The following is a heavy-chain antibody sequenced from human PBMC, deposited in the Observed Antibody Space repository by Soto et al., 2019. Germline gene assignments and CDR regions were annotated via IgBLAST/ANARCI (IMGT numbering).Heavy chain of an antibody. J-gene: IGHJ4*02. D-gene: IGHD4-17*01. CDR1: GFTFSTYA. CDR2: IGGGGGFT. Sequence: EVLLLESGGGLVQPGGSLRLSCAASGFTFSTYAMSWVRQAPGKGLEWVSAIGGGGGFTYYADSVKGRFTISRDNSRDTLYLQMDSLRAEETAVYYCAKDQMTTVTTFDYWGQGTLVTVSS. V-gene: IGHV3-23*01. CDR3: AKDQMTTVTTFDY.